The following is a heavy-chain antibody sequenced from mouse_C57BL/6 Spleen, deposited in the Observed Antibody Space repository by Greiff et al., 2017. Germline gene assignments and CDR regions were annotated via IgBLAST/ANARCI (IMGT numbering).Heavy chain of an antibody. CDR2: IDPSDSYT. J-gene: IGHJ3*01. CDR3: ARTPSGTGTGGPSWFAY. Sequence: QVQLQQPGAELVMPGASVKLSCKASGYTFTSYWMHWVKRRPGRGLEWIGEIDPSDSYTNYNQKFKGKSTLTVDKSSSTAYLQLSSLTSEDSAVYYCARTPSGTGTGGPSWFAYWGQGTLVTVSA. CDR1: GYTFTSYW. V-gene: IGHV1-69*01. D-gene: IGHD4-1*01.